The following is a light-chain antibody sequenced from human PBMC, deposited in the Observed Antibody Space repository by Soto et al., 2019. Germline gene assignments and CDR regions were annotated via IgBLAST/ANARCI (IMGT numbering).Light chain of an antibody. J-gene: IGKJ1*01. V-gene: IGKV3-20*01. CDR1: QSVSDTY. CDR2: GAS. CDR3: QQYGSSPWT. Sequence: EIVLTQSPGTLSLSPGDRATLSCRASQSVSDTYIAWYQQKPGQAPRLLIYGASRRATGMPDRFSGSGSGTDFSLTISRLEPEDFAVYYCQQYGSSPWTFGQGTKVEIK.